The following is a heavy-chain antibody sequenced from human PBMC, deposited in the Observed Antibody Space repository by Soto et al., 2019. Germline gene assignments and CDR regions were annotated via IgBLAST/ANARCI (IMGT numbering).Heavy chain of an antibody. D-gene: IGHD3-22*01. CDR1: GFTYSTYT. Sequence: PGGSLRLSCAASGFTYSTYTMHWVRQAPGKGLEWVANIKQDGSEKYYVDSVKGRFTISRDNAKNSLYLQMNSLRAEDTAVYYCASFTGSGYRLARWGQGTLVTVSS. CDR3: ASFTGSGYRLAR. CDR2: IKQDGSEK. J-gene: IGHJ4*02. V-gene: IGHV3-7*01.